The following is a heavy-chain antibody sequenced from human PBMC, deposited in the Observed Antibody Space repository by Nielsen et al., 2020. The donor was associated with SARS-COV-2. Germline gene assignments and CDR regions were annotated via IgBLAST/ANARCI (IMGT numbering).Heavy chain of an antibody. D-gene: IGHD6-13*01. CDR1: GFTVSSNY. CDR2: IYSGGST. J-gene: IGHJ5*02. V-gene: IGHV3-53*01. CDR3: AKAAGYSSSWYLRWFDP. Sequence: GGSLRLSCAASGFTVSSNYMSWVRQAPGKGLEWVSVIYSGGSTYYADSVKGRFTISRDNSKNTLYLQMNSLRAEDTAVYYCAKAAGYSSSWYLRWFDPWGQGTLVTVSS.